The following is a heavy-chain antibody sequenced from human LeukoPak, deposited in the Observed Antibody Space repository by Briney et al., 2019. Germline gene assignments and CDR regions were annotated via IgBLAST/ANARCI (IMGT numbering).Heavy chain of an antibody. Sequence: PSETLSLTCAVSGYPISSDYYWGWIRQPPGKGLEWIGSIYRSGSTYYNPSLKSRVTISVDTSKNQFSLKLSSVTAADTAVYYCARHGGYCSSTSCYQSNYYYYLMDLWGKGTTVTVSS. D-gene: IGHD2-2*01. CDR3: ARHGGYCSSTSCYQSNYYYYLMDL. CDR2: IYRSGST. CDR1: GYPISSDYY. V-gene: IGHV4-38-2*01. J-gene: IGHJ6*03.